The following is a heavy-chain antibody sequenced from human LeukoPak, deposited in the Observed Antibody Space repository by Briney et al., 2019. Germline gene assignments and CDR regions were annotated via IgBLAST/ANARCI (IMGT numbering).Heavy chain of an antibody. J-gene: IGHJ4*02. CDR1: GGSFSGYY. CDR2: IKHSGST. Sequence: ASETLSLTCAVYGGSFSGYYWSWIRQPPGKGLEWIGEIKHSGSTNYNPSLKSRVTISVDTSKNQFSLKLSSVTAADTAVYYCARGGYCSSTSCYTRPYDYWGQGTLVTVSS. D-gene: IGHD2-2*02. CDR3: ARGGYCSSTSCYTRPYDY. V-gene: IGHV4-34*01.